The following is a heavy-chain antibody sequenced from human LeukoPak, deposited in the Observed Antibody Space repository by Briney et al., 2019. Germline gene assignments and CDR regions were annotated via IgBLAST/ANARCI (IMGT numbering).Heavy chain of an antibody. V-gene: IGHV3-48*01. Sequence: PGGSLRLSCAASGFTFSSYSMNWVRQAPVKGPEWVSYISSSSSSMYYADSVKGRFTISRVNAKNSLFLQMNSLRAEDTAVYYCARHGSSWPYYFDYWGQGTLVAVSS. CDR3: ARHGSSWPYYFDY. D-gene: IGHD6-13*01. J-gene: IGHJ4*02. CDR2: ISSSSSSM. CDR1: GFTFSSYS.